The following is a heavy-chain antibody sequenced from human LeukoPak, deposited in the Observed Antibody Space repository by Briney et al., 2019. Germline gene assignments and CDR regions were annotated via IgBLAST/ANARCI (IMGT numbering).Heavy chain of an antibody. CDR2: IYHSGST. V-gene: IGHV4-34*01. Sequence: SETLSLTCAVYGGSFSGYYWSWIRQPPGKGLEWIGYIYHSGSTYYSPSLESRVTISVDKSKNQFSLKLSSVTAADTAVYYCARVGHYYYGSGSCLGGFDYWGQGTLVTVSS. CDR1: GGSFSGYY. CDR3: ARVGHYYYGSGSCLGGFDY. D-gene: IGHD3-10*01. J-gene: IGHJ4*02.